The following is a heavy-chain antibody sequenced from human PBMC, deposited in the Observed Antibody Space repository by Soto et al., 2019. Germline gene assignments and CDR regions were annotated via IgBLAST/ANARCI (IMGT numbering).Heavy chain of an antibody. J-gene: IGHJ6*02. V-gene: IGHV3-7*03. CDR2: IKQDGSEK. D-gene: IGHD2-15*01. CDR3: ARGHRGIVFNFIRVVDGMDV. Sequence: EVQLVESGGGLVQPGGSLRLSCAASGFTFSSYWMSWVRQAPGKGLEWVANIKQDGSEKYYVDSVKGRFTISRDNAKNSLYLQMNSLRAEDTAVYYCARGHRGIVFNFIRVVDGMDVWGQGTTVTVSS. CDR1: GFTFSSYW.